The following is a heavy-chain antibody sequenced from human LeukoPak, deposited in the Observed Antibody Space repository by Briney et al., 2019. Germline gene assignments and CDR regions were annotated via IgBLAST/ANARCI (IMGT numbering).Heavy chain of an antibody. CDR2: ISSSSSYI. J-gene: IGHJ4*02. D-gene: IGHD3-16*02. CDR3: ARVGGSYRYLTKYYFDY. CDR1: GFTFSSYS. V-gene: IGHV3-21*01. Sequence: GGSLRLSCAASGFTFSSYSMNWVRQAPGKGLEWVSSISSSSSYIYYADSVKGRFTISRDNAKNSLYLQMNSLRAEDTAVYYCARVGGSYRYLTKYYFDYWGQGTLVTVSS.